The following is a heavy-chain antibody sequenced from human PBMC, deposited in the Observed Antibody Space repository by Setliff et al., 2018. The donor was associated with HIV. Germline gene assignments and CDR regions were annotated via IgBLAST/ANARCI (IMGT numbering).Heavy chain of an antibody. CDR1: GFTFSYYG. J-gene: IGHJ4*02. CDR3: VSSFDPPYYFDY. D-gene: IGHD3-16*01. CDR2: ISYDGSEK. V-gene: IGHV3-30*02. Sequence: PGGSLRLSCAASGFTFSYYGMHWVRQAPGKGLEWVALISYDGSEKFYADSVRGRFIISRDNSKNTESLQMNSLRIEDTAVYYCVSSFDPPYYFDYWGEGIRVTVTS.